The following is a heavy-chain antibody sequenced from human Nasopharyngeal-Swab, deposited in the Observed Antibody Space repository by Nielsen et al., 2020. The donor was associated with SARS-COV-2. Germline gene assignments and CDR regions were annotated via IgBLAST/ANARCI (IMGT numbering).Heavy chain of an antibody. CDR1: GGSFSGYY. V-gene: IGHV4-34*01. CDR2: INHSGST. J-gene: IGHJ5*02. Sequence: SETLSLTCAVYGGSFSGYYWSWIRQPPGKGLEWIGEINHSGSTNYNPSLKSRVTISVDTSKNQFSLKLSSVTAADTDVYYCARGRQGQQLVGGHWFDPWGQGTLVTVSS. D-gene: IGHD6-13*01. CDR3: ARGRQGQQLVGGHWFDP.